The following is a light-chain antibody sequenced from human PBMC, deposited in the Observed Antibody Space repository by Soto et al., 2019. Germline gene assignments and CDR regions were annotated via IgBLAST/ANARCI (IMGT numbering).Light chain of an antibody. Sequence: QAVVTQEPSLTVSPGGTVTLTCGSSTGAVTSGHYPYWFQQKPGQAPRTLIYDTSNKHSWTPARFSGSLLGGKAALTLSGAQPEDEAEYYCLLSYSGALWDVVFGGGTKLTVL. CDR1: TGAVTSGHY. CDR3: LLSYSGALWDVV. J-gene: IGLJ2*01. V-gene: IGLV7-46*01. CDR2: DTS.